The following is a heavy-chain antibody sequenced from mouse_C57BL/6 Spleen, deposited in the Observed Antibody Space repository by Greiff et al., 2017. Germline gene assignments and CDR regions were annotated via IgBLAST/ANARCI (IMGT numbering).Heavy chain of an antibody. Sequence: QVQLQQPGAELVRPWSSVTLSCKASGYTFTSYWLAWVKQRPGQGLEWIGNIYPSDSETHYNQKFKDKATVSVDKSSSTAYMQLSSLTSEDSAVYYCARGEEGYFDVWGTGTTVTVSS. V-gene: IGHV1-61*01. CDR2: IYPSDSET. CDR3: ARGEEGYFDV. J-gene: IGHJ1*03. CDR1: GYTFTSYW.